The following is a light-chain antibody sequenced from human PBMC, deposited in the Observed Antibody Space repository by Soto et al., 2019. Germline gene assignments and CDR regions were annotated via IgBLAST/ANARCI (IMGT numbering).Light chain of an antibody. Sequence: QPVLTQSSSASASLGSSVKLTCTLSSGHSSYIIAWHQQQPGKAPRYLMKLEGSGSYNKGSGVPDRFSGSSSGADRYLTISHLQFEDEAYYYCETWDSRVFGGGTQLTVL. CDR3: ETWDSRV. CDR1: SGHSSYI. V-gene: IGLV4-60*02. J-gene: IGLJ3*02. CDR2: LEGSGSY.